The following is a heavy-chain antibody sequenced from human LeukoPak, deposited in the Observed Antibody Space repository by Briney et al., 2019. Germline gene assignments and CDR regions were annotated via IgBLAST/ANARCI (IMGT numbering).Heavy chain of an antibody. Sequence: GASVKVSCKASGYTFTSYYMHWVRQAPGQGLEWMGIINPSGGSTSYAQKFQGRVTVTRDMSTSTVYMELSSLRSDDTAVYYCAGSLGYCTSNVCYLKYWGQGTLVTVSS. CDR3: AGSLGYCTSNVCYLKY. CDR1: GYTFTSYY. V-gene: IGHV1-46*01. CDR2: INPSGGST. D-gene: IGHD2-8*01. J-gene: IGHJ4*02.